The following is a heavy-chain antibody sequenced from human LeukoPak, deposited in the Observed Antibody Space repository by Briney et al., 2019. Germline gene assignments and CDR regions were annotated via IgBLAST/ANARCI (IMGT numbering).Heavy chain of an antibody. D-gene: IGHD1-7*01. V-gene: IGHV4-34*01. Sequence: SETLSLTCTVSGGSISGYYWSWIRQPPGKGLEWIGEINHSGSTNYNPSLKSRVTISVDTSKNQFSLKLSSVTAADTAVYYCARGAITGTTGGAYYYYGMDVWGQGTTVTVSS. J-gene: IGHJ6*02. CDR1: GGSISGYY. CDR3: ARGAITGTTGGAYYYYGMDV. CDR2: INHSGST.